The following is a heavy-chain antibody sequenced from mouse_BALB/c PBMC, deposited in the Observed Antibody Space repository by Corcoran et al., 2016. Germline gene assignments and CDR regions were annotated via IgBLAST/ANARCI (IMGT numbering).Heavy chain of an antibody. CDR1: GYTFTSYV. J-gene: IGHJ3*01. V-gene: IGHV1S136*01. Sequence: EVQLQQSGPELVKPGASVKMSCKASGYTFTSYVMHWVKQKPGKGLEWIGYINPYNDGTKYNQKFKGKATLTSDKSSSTAYMELNSLTSEDYAVDYWASRCDEAWVAYWGQGTLVTVSA. CDR3: ASRCDEAWVAY. CDR2: INPYNDGT.